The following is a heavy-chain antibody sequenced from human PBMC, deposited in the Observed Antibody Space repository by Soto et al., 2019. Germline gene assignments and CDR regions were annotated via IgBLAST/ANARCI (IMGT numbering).Heavy chain of an antibody. J-gene: IGHJ3*01. Sequence: QVQLVQSGAEVKKPGASVRVSYKESGYTFTTYYIDWVRQAPGQGLEWMGIINPNGGSTTYVQQYHGSVSMTRDTSTSTGYMELSRLRCEDTAAYYCAMASWPTVTNRINDVFELWGQVTMATVSS. CDR1: GYTFTTYY. V-gene: IGHV1-46*03. CDR3: AMASWPTVTNRINDVFEL. CDR2: INPNGGST. D-gene: IGHD4-4*01.